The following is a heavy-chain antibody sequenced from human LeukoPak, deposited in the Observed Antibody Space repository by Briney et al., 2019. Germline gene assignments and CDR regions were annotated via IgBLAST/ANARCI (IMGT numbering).Heavy chain of an antibody. CDR2: IKQDGSEK. CDR1: GFSFSTYA. V-gene: IGHV3-7*01. CDR3: ARAGFWSGYYYFDY. Sequence: GGSLRLSCAASGFSFSTYALHWVRQAPGKGLEWVANIKQDGSEKYFVDSVKGRFTISRDNAKNSLYLQMNSLRAEDTAVYYCARAGFWSGYYYFDYWGQGTLVTVSS. D-gene: IGHD3-3*01. J-gene: IGHJ4*02.